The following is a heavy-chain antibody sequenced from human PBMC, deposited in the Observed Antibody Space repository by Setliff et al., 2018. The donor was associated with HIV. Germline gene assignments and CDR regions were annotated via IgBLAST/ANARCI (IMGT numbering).Heavy chain of an antibody. CDR3: ARPGRASYYYYMDV. CDR2: IYTSGST. CDR1: GGSISSGSYY. D-gene: IGHD3-10*01. V-gene: IGHV4-61*02. Sequence: SETLSLTCTVSGGSISSGSYYWSWIRQPAGKGLEWIGRIYTSGSTNYNPSLKSRVTISVDTSKNQFSLKLSSVTAADTAVYYCARPGRASYYYYMDVWGKGTTVTVSS. J-gene: IGHJ6*03.